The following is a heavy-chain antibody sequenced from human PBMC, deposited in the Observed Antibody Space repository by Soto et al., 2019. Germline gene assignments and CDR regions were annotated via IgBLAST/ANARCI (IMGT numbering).Heavy chain of an antibody. CDR1: VGSFSGYY. J-gene: IGHJ6*02. D-gene: IGHD6-13*01. CDR2: INHSGST. V-gene: IGHV4-34*01. Sequence: PSETLSLTCAFYVGSFSGYYWSWIRQPPGKGLEWIGEINHSGSTNYNPSLKSRVTISVDTSKNQFSLKLSSVTAADTAVYYCARGAEGSSWSRYYYYYGMDVWGQGTTVTVSS. CDR3: ARGAEGSSWSRYYYYYGMDV.